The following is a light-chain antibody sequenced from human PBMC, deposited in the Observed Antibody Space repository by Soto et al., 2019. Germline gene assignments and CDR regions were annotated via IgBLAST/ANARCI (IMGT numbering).Light chain of an antibody. CDR3: ISYTSSSTLYV. J-gene: IGLJ1*01. CDR2: EVS. CDR1: SSDVGGYNY. Sequence: QSALTQPASVSGSPGQSITISCTGTSSDVGGYNYVSWYQQNPGKAPKLMIYEVSNRPSGVSTRFSGSKSGNTASLTISGLQAEDEADYYCISYTSSSTLYVFGTGTKATVL. V-gene: IGLV2-14*01.